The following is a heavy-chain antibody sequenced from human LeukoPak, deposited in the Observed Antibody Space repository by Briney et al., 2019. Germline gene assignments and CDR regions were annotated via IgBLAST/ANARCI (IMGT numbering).Heavy chain of an antibody. J-gene: IGHJ4*02. Sequence: SVKVPCKASGYTFTSYAISWVRQAPGQGLEWMGWIIPILGSANYAQSFQGRVTMTADESTSTAYMELSSLRSEDTAVYYCATSSRTYSSTDYWGQGTLVTVSS. V-gene: IGHV1-69*11. CDR3: ATSSRTYSSTDY. CDR2: IIPILGSA. D-gene: IGHD6-13*01. CDR1: GYTFTSYA.